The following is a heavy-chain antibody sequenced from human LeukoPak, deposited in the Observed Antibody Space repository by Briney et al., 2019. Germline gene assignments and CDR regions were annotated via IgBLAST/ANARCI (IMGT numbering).Heavy chain of an antibody. D-gene: IGHD1-26*01. J-gene: IGHJ3*02. Sequence: SGPTLVKPTQTLTLTCTFSGFSLNSDGVGVGWIRQPPGKALEWLALIYWNGDKRYSPSLKSRLTITKDTSKNQVVLTMTNMDPVDTATYYCAHSLYRGTYYPFDIWGQGTMVTVSS. CDR1: GFSLNSDGVG. V-gene: IGHV2-5*01. CDR2: IYWNGDK. CDR3: AHSLYRGTYYPFDI.